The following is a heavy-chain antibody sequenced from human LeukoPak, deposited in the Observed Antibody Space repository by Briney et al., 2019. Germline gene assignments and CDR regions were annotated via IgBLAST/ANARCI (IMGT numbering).Heavy chain of an antibody. CDR3: ARGEVPPHYFDS. J-gene: IGHJ4*02. V-gene: IGHV1-69*13. Sequence: SVKVSCKASGYTFTSYYMHWVRQAPGQGLEWMGGIIPIFGTANYAQRFQGRVTITADESTTTACMEVSSLRSEDTAVYYCARGEVPPHYFDSWGQGTLVTVSS. CDR2: IIPIFGTA. CDR1: GYTFTSYY.